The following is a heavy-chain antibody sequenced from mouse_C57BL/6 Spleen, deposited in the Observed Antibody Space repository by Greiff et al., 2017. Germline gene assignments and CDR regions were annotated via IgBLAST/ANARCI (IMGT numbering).Heavy chain of an antibody. CDR2: ISDGGSYT. V-gene: IGHV5-4*03. CDR1: GFTFSSYA. Sequence: EVKLMESGGGLVKPGGSLKLSCAASGFTFSSYAMSWVRQTPEKRLEWVATISDGGSYTYYPDNVKGRFTISRDNAKNNLYLQMSHLKSEDTAMYYCARGSNYSFDDWGQGTTLTVSS. J-gene: IGHJ2*01. D-gene: IGHD2-5*01. CDR3: ARGSNYSFDD.